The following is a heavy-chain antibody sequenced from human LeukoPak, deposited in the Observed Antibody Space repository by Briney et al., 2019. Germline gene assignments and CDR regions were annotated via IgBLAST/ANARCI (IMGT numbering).Heavy chain of an antibody. D-gene: IGHD3-9*01. CDR1: GGSFSGYY. V-gene: IGHV4-34*01. Sequence: SETLSLTCAVYGGSFSGYYWSWIRQPPGKGLEWIGEINHSGSTNYNPPLKSRVTISVDTSKNQFSLKLSSVTAADTAVYYCARVRNYDILTGYYQTPFNWFDPWGQGTLVTVSS. CDR2: INHSGST. CDR3: ARVRNYDILTGYYQTPFNWFDP. J-gene: IGHJ5*02.